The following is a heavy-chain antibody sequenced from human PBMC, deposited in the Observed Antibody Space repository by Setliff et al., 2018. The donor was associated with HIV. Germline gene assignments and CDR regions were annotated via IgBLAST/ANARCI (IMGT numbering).Heavy chain of an antibody. D-gene: IGHD2-15*01. Sequence: GSLRLSCAASGFTFDDYGMSWVRQAPGKGLEWVSGINWNGGSTGYADSVKGRFTISRDNSKNTLYLQMNSLRVEDTAVYYCAKDVCSGAYCYAYYYYGMDVWGQGTMVTVSS. V-gene: IGHV3-20*04. CDR2: INWNGGST. CDR3: AKDVCSGAYCYAYYYYGMDV. CDR1: GFTFDDYG. J-gene: IGHJ6*02.